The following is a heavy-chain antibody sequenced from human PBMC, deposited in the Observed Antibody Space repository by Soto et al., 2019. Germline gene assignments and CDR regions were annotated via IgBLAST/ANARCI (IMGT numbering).Heavy chain of an antibody. V-gene: IGHV1-3*01. CDR2: INPGNGNT. J-gene: IGHJ4*02. CDR3: ARRGALTSSYYGYSFDD. D-gene: IGHD3-9*01. Sequence: ASVKVSCKASGGTFSSHAISWVRQAPGQSPEWMGWINPGNGNTKYAQRFQGRVTITRDTSASTAYMELSSLTSEDTAVYYCARRGALTSSYYGYSFDDWGQGTLVTVSS. CDR1: GGTFSSHA.